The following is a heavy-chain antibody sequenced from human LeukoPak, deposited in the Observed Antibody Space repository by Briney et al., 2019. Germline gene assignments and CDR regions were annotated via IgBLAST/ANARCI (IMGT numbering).Heavy chain of an antibody. CDR3: AREGGSWAYSSGWYGRNYYYGMDV. Sequence: GGSLRLSCAASGFTFSSYWMSWVRQAPGKGLEWVANIKQDGSEKYYVDSVKGRFTIPRDNAKNSLYLQMNSLRAEDTAVYYCAREGGSWAYSSGWYGRNYYYGMDVWGQGTTVTVSS. CDR1: GFTFSSYW. CDR2: IKQDGSEK. D-gene: IGHD6-19*01. J-gene: IGHJ6*02. V-gene: IGHV3-7*01.